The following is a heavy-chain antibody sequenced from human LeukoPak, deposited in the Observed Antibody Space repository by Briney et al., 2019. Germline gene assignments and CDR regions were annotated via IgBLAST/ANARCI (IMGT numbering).Heavy chain of an antibody. Sequence: GGSLRLSCTASGFTFRRYNMNWVRQAPGKGLEWLSYISGSSDTIYYADSVKGRFTISRDNAKNSLYLQVDSLRDEDTAVYYCARVEGPLYWFLDLWGRGTLVTVSS. J-gene: IGHJ2*01. CDR3: ARVEGPLYWFLDL. V-gene: IGHV3-48*02. D-gene: IGHD3-3*01. CDR2: ISGSSDTI. CDR1: GFTFRRYN.